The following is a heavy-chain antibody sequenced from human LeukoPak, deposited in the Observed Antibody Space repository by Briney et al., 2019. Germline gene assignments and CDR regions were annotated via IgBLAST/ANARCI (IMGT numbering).Heavy chain of an antibody. CDR2: IYYSGNT. CDR3: ARLYYYASGSYFMNFDY. D-gene: IGHD3-10*01. J-gene: IGHJ4*02. Sequence: SETLSLTCTVSGGSINSSSYYWGWIRQPPGKGLEWIGTIYYSGNTYYNPSLKSRVTISVDTSKNQFSLKLSSVTAADTAVYYCARLYYYASGSYFMNFDYWGQGTLVTVSS. V-gene: IGHV4-39*01. CDR1: GGSINSSSYY.